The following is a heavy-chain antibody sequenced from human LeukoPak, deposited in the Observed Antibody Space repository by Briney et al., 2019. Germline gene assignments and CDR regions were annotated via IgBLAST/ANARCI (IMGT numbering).Heavy chain of an antibody. D-gene: IGHD6-19*01. V-gene: IGHV4-38-2*02. Sequence: SETLSLTCTVSGYSISSGYYWGWIRQPPGKGLEWIGSIYYSGSTYYNPSLKSRVTISVDTSKNQFSLKLSSVTAADTAVYYCARDAGSGWGGAFDIWGQGTMVTVSS. J-gene: IGHJ3*02. CDR3: ARDAGSGWGGAFDI. CDR2: IYYSGST. CDR1: GYSISSGYY.